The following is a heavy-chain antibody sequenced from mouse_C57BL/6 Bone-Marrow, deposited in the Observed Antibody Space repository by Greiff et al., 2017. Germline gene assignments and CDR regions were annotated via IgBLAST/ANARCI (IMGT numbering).Heavy chain of an antibody. V-gene: IGHV1-81*01. J-gene: IGHJ1*03. Sequence: QVQLQQSGAELARPGASVKLSCKASGYTFTSYGISWVKQRTGQGLEWIGEIYPRSGNTYYNEKFKGKATLTADKSSSTAYMELRSLTSEDSAVYFCARSSTTAVGDWYFDVWGTGTTVTVSS. CDR1: GYTFTSYG. D-gene: IGHD1-1*01. CDR2: IYPRSGNT. CDR3: ARSSTTAVGDWYFDV.